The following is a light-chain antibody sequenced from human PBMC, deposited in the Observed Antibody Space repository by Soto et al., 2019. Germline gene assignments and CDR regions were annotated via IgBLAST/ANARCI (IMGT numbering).Light chain of an antibody. Sequence: QSVLTQPPSVSGAPGQRVTISCTGSSSNIGAGYDVHWYQQLPGTAPKLLIYGNSHRPSGVPDRFSGSKSGTSASLAITGLQAEDEADYYCQSYDSSLSGSEFGGGTKLTVL. V-gene: IGLV1-40*01. CDR1: SSNIGAGYD. J-gene: IGLJ3*02. CDR3: QSYDSSLSGSE. CDR2: GNS.